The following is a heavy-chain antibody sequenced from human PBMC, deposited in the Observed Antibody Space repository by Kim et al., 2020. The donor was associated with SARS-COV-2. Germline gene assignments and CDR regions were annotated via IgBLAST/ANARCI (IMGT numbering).Heavy chain of an antibody. CDR2: INPSGGST. CDR1: GYTFTSYY. Sequence: ASVKVSCKASGYTFTSYYMHWVRQAPGQGLEWMGIINPSGGSTSYAQKFQGRVTMTRDTSTSTVYMELSSLRSEDTAVYYCASEAAAGRGAFDIWGQGTMVTVSS. D-gene: IGHD6-13*01. CDR3: ASEAAAGRGAFDI. V-gene: IGHV1-46*01. J-gene: IGHJ3*02.